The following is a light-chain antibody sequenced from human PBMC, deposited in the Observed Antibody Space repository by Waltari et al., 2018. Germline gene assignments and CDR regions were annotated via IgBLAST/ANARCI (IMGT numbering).Light chain of an antibody. CDR3: QAGSTWPPALS. CDR2: DAS. Sequence: EIVLTQSPLTLSLSPGDRATLSSRSIHNINTYLAWYQHKPGHAPRLLIYDASNRARGVPARISGSGSGTDFALTIGSLEPEDSAVYYCQAGSTWPPALSFGGGTKVDIK. V-gene: IGKV3-11*01. CDR1: HNINTY. J-gene: IGKJ4*01.